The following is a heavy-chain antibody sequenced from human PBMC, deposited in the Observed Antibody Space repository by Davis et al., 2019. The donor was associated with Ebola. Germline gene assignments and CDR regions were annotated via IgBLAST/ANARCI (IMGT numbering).Heavy chain of an antibody. V-gene: IGHV5-51*01. CDR2: LHPGTSDI. Sequence: GESLKISCKASGYSFITHWIGWVRQMPGKGLEWMTHLHPGTSDIRYSPSFQGHVTISVDNSISTAYLQWSSLKASDTAMYYCTGQGHRGSYLIHDYWGQGTQVIVSS. CDR3: TGQGHRGSYLIHDY. J-gene: IGHJ4*02. CDR1: GYSFITHW. D-gene: IGHD5-18*01.